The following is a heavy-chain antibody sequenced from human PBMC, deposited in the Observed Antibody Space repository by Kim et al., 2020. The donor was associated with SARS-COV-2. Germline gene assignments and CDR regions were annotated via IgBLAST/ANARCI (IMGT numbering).Heavy chain of an antibody. V-gene: IGHV3-30-3*01. CDR3: ARDSDLSGSFFDH. CDR2: ISNDETRR. J-gene: IGHJ5*02. Sequence: GGSLRLSCAASGFIFSDHAIHWVRQAPGKGPEWLAVISNDETRRYYADSVKGRFTISRDSSKNTVYLQMNRLRPEDTALYFCARDSDLSGSFFDHWGQGTQVTVSS. CDR1: GFIFSDHA. D-gene: IGHD3-10*01.